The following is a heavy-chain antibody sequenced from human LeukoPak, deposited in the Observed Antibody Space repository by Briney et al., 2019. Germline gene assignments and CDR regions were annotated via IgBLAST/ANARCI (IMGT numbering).Heavy chain of an antibody. Sequence: GESLKISCKGSGYSFTSYWIGWVRQLPGKSLEWMGIIYPGDSDTRYSPSFQGQVTISADKSISTAYLQWSSLKASDTAMYYCARLGIQLWSEVSYWGQGTLVTVSS. V-gene: IGHV5-51*01. CDR3: ARLGIQLWSEVSY. CDR1: GYSFTSYW. D-gene: IGHD5-18*01. CDR2: IYPGDSDT. J-gene: IGHJ4*02.